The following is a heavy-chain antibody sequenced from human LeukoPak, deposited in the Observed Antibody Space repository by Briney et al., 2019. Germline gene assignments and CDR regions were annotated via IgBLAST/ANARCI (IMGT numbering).Heavy chain of an antibody. CDR2: IKQDGSEK. CDR3: ARDGQWLVVDAFDI. V-gene: IGHV3-7*01. Sequence: GGSLRLSCAASGFTFSSYWMSWVRQAPGKGLEGVANIKQDGSEKHYVDSVKGRFTISRDNAKNSLYLKMHSLRGEDTAVYYCARDGQWLVVDAFDIWGQGTMVTVSS. D-gene: IGHD6-19*01. CDR1: GFTFSSYW. J-gene: IGHJ3*02.